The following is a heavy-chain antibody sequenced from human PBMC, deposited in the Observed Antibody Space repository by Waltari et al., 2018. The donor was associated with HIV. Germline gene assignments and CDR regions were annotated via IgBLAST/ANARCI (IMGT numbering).Heavy chain of an antibody. CDR1: GFSLSTSGVR. D-gene: IGHD6-13*01. CDR3: IYSSRGFSTSWYIDY. Sequence: QITLKESGPTLVKPTQTLTLTCTFSGFSLSTSGVRVGWIRQPPGKALEWLALIYWNDDKRYRPSLKSRLTITRDTSKNQVVLRMTNMDPVDTATYYCIYSSRGFSTSWYIDYWGQGTLVTVSS. CDR2: IYWNDDK. V-gene: IGHV2-5*01. J-gene: IGHJ4*02.